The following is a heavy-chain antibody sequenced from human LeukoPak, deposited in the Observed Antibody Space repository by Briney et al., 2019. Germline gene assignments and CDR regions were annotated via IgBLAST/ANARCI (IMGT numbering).Heavy chain of an antibody. V-gene: IGHV3-49*04. J-gene: IGHJ4*02. CDR1: GFTFGDYA. CDR2: IRSKAYGGTT. Sequence: GGSLRLSCTASGFTFGDYAMSWVRQAPGKGLEWVGFIRSKAYGGTTEYAASVKGRFTISRDDSKSIAYLQMNSLKTEDTAVYYCTRAHLWYSFDYWGQGTLVTVSS. CDR3: TRAHLWYSFDY. D-gene: IGHD2-8*01.